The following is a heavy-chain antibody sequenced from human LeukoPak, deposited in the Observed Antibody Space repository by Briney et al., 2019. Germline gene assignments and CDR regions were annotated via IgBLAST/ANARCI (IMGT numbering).Heavy chain of an antibody. CDR1: GGSFSGYY. D-gene: IGHD3-16*01. CDR3: ARDRPPLGVVGAFEI. J-gene: IGHJ3*02. V-gene: IGHV4-34*09. CDR2: IYYSGNT. Sequence: SETLSLTCAVSGGSFSGYYWNWIRQPPGKGLEGMGNIYYSGNTYYNPSLRSRVIISLDMSKNQFSLKLSSVTAADTAVYYCARDRPPLGVVGAFEIWGQGTMVTVSS.